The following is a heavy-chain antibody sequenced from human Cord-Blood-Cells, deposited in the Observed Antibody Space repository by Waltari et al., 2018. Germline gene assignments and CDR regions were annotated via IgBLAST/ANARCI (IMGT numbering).Heavy chain of an antibody. CDR2: SYTRGSP. D-gene: IGHD3-3*01. CDR1: GGSISRYY. CDR3: ARGRETVYYDLWSGYYYFDY. Sequence: QVQLQEWGPGLVKPSGTLSLPRTGSGGSISRYYWSWIRRPAGQGLEWVGRSYTRGSPNEDPAPRGGVTMSVDASKHPFSLKGSSVTAADTAVYYCARGRETVYYDLWSGYYYFDYWGQGARVTVSS. V-gene: IGHV4-4*07. J-gene: IGHJ4*02.